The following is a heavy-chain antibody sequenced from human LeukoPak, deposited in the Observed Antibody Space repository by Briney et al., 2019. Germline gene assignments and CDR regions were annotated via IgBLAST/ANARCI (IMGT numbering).Heavy chain of an antibody. V-gene: IGHV1-24*01. CDR3: ATGRRGYCSGGSCYRHDY. D-gene: IGHD2-15*01. CDR1: GYTLTELS. CDR2: FDPEDGET. J-gene: IGHJ4*02. Sequence: RRASVKVSCKVSGYTLTELSMHWVRQAPGKGLEWMGGFDPEDGETIYAQKFQGRVTVTEDTSTDTAYTELSSLRSEDTAVYYCATGRRGYCSGGSCYRHDYWGQGTLVTVSS.